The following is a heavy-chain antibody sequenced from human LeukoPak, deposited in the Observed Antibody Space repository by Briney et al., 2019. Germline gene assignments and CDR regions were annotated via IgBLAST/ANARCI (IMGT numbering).Heavy chain of an antibody. Sequence: SETLSLTCTVSGGSISNSSGYWGWIRQPPGKGLEWIGSIYYSGSTYYNPSLKSRVTISVDTSKNQFSLKLSSVSAADTAVYYCARRSPQCWGGDCYFDYWGQGTLVTVSS. CDR3: ARRSPQCWGGDCYFDY. J-gene: IGHJ4*02. CDR1: GGSISNSSGY. CDR2: IYYSGST. D-gene: IGHD2-21*02. V-gene: IGHV4-39*01.